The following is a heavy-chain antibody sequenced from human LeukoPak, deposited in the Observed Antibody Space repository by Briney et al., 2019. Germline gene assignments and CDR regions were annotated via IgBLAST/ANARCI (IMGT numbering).Heavy chain of an antibody. V-gene: IGHV3-21*01. CDR3: ARAAFAHDSDAFDI. CDR2: ISSSSSYI. Sequence: GGSLRLSCAASGFTFSSYSMNWVRQAPGKGLEWVSSISSSSSYIYYADSVKGRFTISRDNAKNSLYLQMNSLRAEDTAVYYCARAAFAHDSDAFDIWGQGTMVTVSS. J-gene: IGHJ3*02. CDR1: GFTFSSYS. D-gene: IGHD3-22*01.